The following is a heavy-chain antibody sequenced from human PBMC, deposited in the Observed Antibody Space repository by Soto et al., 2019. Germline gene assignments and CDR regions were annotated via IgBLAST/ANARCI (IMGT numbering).Heavy chain of an antibody. CDR2: IYYSGST. CDR1: GGSISSGGYY. D-gene: IGHD2-2*01. Sequence: SETLSLTCTVSGGSISSGGYYWSWIRQHPGKGLEWIGYIYYSGSTYYNPSLKSRVTISVDTSKNQFSLKLSSVTAADTAVYYCARESYEPAARSGMDVWGKGTTVTVSS. CDR3: ARESYEPAARSGMDV. V-gene: IGHV4-31*03. J-gene: IGHJ6*03.